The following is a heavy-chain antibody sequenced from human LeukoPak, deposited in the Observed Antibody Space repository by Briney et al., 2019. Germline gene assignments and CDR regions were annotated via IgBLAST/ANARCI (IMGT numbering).Heavy chain of an antibody. J-gene: IGHJ4*02. V-gene: IGHV3-23*01. Sequence: GGSLRLSCAASGSITHTYAMSWVRQAPGKGLEWVSTITGTGGSTYYADSVKGRFTISRDNSKNTLYLQMNSLRAEDTAVYYCAPRHAEYSSSYYFDYWGQGTLVTVSS. D-gene: IGHD6-6*01. CDR2: ITGTGGST. CDR1: GSITHTYA. CDR3: APRHAEYSSSYYFDY.